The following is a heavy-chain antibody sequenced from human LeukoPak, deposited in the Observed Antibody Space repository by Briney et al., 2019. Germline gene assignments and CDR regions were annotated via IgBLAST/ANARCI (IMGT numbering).Heavy chain of an antibody. Sequence: GGSLRLSCAASGFTFRRYAMNWVRQAPGKGLEWVSRISGSGATTTYADSVKGRYTISRDNAKNPLYLQMNSLRDEDTAVYYCARVRAGYYLDYWGQGTLVTVSS. V-gene: IGHV3-23*01. CDR2: ISGSGATT. D-gene: IGHD5-24*01. CDR1: GFTFRRYA. J-gene: IGHJ4*02. CDR3: ARVRAGYYLDY.